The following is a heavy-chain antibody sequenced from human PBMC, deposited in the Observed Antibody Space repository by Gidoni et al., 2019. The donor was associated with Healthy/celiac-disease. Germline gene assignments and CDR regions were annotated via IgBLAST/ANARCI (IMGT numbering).Heavy chain of an antibody. CDR1: GYSISSGYY. CDR3: AREITIRQTRAWFDP. V-gene: IGHV4-38-2*02. CDR2: IYHSGST. J-gene: IGHJ5*02. Sequence: QVQLQESGPGLAKPSETLSLTCTVSGYSISSGYYWGWIRQPPGKGLEWIGSIYHSGSTYYNPSLKSRVTISVDTSKNQFSLKLSSVTAADTAVYYCAREITIRQTRAWFDPWGQGTLVTVSS. D-gene: IGHD3-10*01.